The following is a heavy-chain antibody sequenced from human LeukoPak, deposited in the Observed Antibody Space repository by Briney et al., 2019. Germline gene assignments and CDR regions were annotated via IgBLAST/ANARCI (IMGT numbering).Heavy chain of an antibody. V-gene: IGHV1-2*02. J-gene: IGHJ4*02. D-gene: IGHD3-22*01. CDR1: GYTFTGYY. Sequence: ASVKVSCKASGYTFTGYYMHWVRQAPGQGLERMGWINPNSGGTNYAQKFQGRVTMTRDTSISTAFMELSRLRSDDTAVYYCARVKTMIVVVRLFDYWGQGTLVTVSS. CDR3: ARVKTMIVVVRLFDY. CDR2: INPNSGGT.